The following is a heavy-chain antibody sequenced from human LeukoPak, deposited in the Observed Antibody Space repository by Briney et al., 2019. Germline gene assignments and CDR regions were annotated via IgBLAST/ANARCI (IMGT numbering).Heavy chain of an antibody. Sequence: SETLSLTCTVSGGSISSYYWSWIRQPAGKGLEWIGRIYTSGSTNYNPSPKSRVTMSVDTSKNQFSLKLSSVTAADTAVYYCASEHYYDSSESYWGQGTLVTVSS. V-gene: IGHV4-4*07. CDR1: GGSISSYY. J-gene: IGHJ4*02. CDR3: ASEHYYDSSESY. CDR2: IYTSGST. D-gene: IGHD3-22*01.